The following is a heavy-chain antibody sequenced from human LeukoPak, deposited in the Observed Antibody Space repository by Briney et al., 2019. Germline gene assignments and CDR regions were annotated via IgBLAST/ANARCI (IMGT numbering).Heavy chain of an antibody. CDR3: ARDKRWLVLGGSSFDY. CDR2: INPSGGST. CDR1: GYTFTSYY. D-gene: IGHD6-19*01. J-gene: IGHJ4*02. V-gene: IGHV1-46*01. Sequence: GASVKVSCKASGYTFTSYYMHWVRQAPGQGLEWMGIINPSGGSTSYAQKFQGRVTMTRDTSTSTVYMELGSLRSEDTAVYYCARDKRWLVLGGSSFDYWGQGTLVTVSS.